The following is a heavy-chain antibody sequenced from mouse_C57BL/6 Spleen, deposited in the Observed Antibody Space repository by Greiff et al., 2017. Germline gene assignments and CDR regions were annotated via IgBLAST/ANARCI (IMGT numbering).Heavy chain of an antibody. CDR1: GYTFTSYG. J-gene: IGHJ4*01. V-gene: IGHV1-81*01. D-gene: IGHD1-3*01. CDR2: IYPRSGNT. CDR3: AREWDYAMGY. Sequence: QVQLKQSGAELARPGASVKLSCKASGYTFTSYGISWVKQRTGQGLEWIGEIYPRSGNTYYNEKFKGKATLTANKSSSTAYMELRSLTSEDSAVYFCAREWDYAMGYWGTGTSVTAST.